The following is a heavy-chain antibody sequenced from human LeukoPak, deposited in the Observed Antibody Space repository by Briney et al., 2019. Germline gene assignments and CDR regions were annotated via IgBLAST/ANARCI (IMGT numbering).Heavy chain of an antibody. D-gene: IGHD3-10*01. CDR2: IYYSGTT. Sequence: SETLSLTCTVSGGSISSYYWSWIRQPPGKGLEWIGYIYYSGTTYYSPSLKSRVIISVDTSKNQFSLNLSSVTAADTAVYYCARDSSGSGRVDYWGQGTLVTVSS. CDR3: ARDSSGSGRVDY. J-gene: IGHJ4*02. CDR1: GGSISSYY. V-gene: IGHV4-59*12.